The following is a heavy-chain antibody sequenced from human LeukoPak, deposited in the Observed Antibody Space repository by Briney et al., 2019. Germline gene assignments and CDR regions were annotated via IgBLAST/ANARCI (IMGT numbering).Heavy chain of an antibody. CDR2: ISYDGSNK. J-gene: IGHJ6*03. CDR1: GFTFSSYA. CDR3: ARDRIVVVPAAIPYYYYYYMDV. V-gene: IGHV3-30-3*01. D-gene: IGHD2-2*01. Sequence: GRSLRLSCAASGFTFSSYAMHWVRQAPGKGLEWVAVISYDGSNKYYADSVKGRFTISRDNSKNTLYLQMNSLRAEDTAVYYCARDRIVVVPAAIPYYYYYYMDVWGKGTTVTVSS.